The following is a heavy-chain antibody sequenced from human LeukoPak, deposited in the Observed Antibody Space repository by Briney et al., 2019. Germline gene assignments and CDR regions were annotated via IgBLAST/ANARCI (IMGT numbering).Heavy chain of an antibody. CDR1: DYTFTKYG. D-gene: IGHD3-3*01. J-gene: IGHJ5*02. Sequence: GASVKVSCKASDYTFTKYGLSWVRQTPGQGLEWMGWISTYNGNTIYAQNLQGRVTMTTDTSTSTAYMERRSLRSDDTAVYYCARTPRYDFWRGYSNWFDPWGQGTLVTVSS. V-gene: IGHV1-18*01. CDR3: ARTPRYDFWRGYSNWFDP. CDR2: ISTYNGNT.